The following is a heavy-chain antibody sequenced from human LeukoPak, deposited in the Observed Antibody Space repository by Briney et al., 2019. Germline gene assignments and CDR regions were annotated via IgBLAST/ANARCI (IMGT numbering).Heavy chain of an antibody. V-gene: IGHV3-23*01. Sequence: GGSLRLSCAASGFTFSDYAMSWVRQAPGKGLEWVSGVTASAGSTKYADSVKGRFTISRDNSKNMLFLQMTGLRAEDTARYYCVKDKEWLVAFDVWGQGTVVTVSS. CDR1: GFTFSDYA. D-gene: IGHD6-19*01. CDR3: VKDKEWLVAFDV. CDR2: VTASAGST. J-gene: IGHJ3*01.